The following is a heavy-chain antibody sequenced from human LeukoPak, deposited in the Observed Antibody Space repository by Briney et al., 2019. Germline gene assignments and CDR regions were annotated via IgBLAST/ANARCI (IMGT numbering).Heavy chain of an antibody. J-gene: IGHJ4*02. Sequence: GGSLRLSCEASGFTFSSYWMHSVRHVPGKGLVWVSRINSDGSSTSYVDSVKGRFTISRDNAKNTLYLQMNTLRAEDTAVYYCAELTSMVEQYWGQGTLVTVSS. CDR2: INSDGSST. V-gene: IGHV3-74*01. CDR1: GFTFSSYW. CDR3: AELTSMVEQY. D-gene: IGHD3-10*01.